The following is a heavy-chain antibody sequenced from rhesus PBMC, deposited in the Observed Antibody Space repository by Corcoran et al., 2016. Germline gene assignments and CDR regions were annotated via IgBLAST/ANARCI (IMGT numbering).Heavy chain of an antibody. V-gene: IGHV1-111*02. CDR1: GYTFTDHY. Sequence: EVQLVQSGAEVKKPGATVKISCKASGYTFTDHYLHWVRQAPGKGLEWMGAVDPEDGAADYAQKFQDRVTITADMSTDTAYMELSSLRSEDTAVYYCARGGHSSVWGFISLDVWGRGVLVTVSS. CDR3: ARGGHSSVWGFISLDV. J-gene: IGHJ5-2*02. CDR2: VDPEDGAA. D-gene: IGHD3-3*01.